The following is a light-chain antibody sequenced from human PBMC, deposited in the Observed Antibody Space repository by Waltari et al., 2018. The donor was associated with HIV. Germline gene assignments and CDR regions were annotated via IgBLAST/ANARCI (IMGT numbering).Light chain of an antibody. Sequence: QSALTQPPSASGSRGQSVTISCTGTSSDVGAYNYVSWYQQYPGMATKLIIYEVNKRPSGVPDRFSGSKSGNTASLTVSGLQAEDEADFYCSSYAGSAVVFGGGTKLTVL. CDR1: SSDVGAYNY. CDR2: EVN. J-gene: IGLJ2*01. V-gene: IGLV2-8*01. CDR3: SSYAGSAVV.